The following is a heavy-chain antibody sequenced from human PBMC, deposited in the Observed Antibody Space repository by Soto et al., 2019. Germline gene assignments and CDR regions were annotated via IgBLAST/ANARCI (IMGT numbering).Heavy chain of an antibody. CDR2: ISSSSSYI. CDR1: GFTFSSYS. V-gene: IGHV3-21*01. CDR3: ARGAARPGGYFDY. J-gene: IGHJ4*02. D-gene: IGHD6-6*01. Sequence: GSLRLSCAASGFTFSSYSMNWVRQAPGKGLEWVSSISSSSSYIYYADSVKGRFTISRDNAKNSLYLQMNSLRAEDTAVYYCARGAARPGGYFDYWGQGTLVTVSS.